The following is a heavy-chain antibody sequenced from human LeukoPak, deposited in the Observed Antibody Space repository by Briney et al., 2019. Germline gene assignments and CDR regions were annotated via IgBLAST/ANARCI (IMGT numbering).Heavy chain of an antibody. CDR1: GFTVSSNY. V-gene: IGHV3-53*01. Sequence: GGSLRLSCAASGFTVSSNYMSWVRQAPGKGLEWASIIYSGGSTFYADSVKGRFTISRDNSKNTLYLQMNSLRAEDTAVYYCANPTDYGTDYWGQGTLVTVSS. J-gene: IGHJ4*02. CDR3: ANPTDYGTDY. CDR2: IYSGGST. D-gene: IGHD4-17*01.